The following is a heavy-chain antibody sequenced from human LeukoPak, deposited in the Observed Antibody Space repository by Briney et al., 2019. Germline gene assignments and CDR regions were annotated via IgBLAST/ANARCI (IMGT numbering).Heavy chain of an antibody. CDR1: GGSISSYY. CDR3: ARDSNYYDSSGSDAFDI. CDR2: IYYSGST. J-gene: IGHJ3*02. V-gene: IGHV4-59*12. D-gene: IGHD3-22*01. Sequence: SETLSLTCTVSGGSISSYYWSWIRQPPGKGLEWIGYIYYSGSTNYNPSLKSRVTISVDTSKNQFSLKLSSVTAADTALYYCARDSNYYDSSGSDAFDIWGQGTMVTVSS.